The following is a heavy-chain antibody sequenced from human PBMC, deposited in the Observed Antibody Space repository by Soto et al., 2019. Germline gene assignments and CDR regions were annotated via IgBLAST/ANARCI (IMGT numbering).Heavy chain of an antibody. CDR3: ATDLRAAVRPGMDV. V-gene: IGHV1-69*01. Sequence: QVQLVQSGAEVKKPGSSVKVSCKASGGSFSSYAISWVRQAPGQGLEWMGGIIPIVGTGNYAQNFQGRVTITADESTSTAYMELSSLRSEDTAMYYCATDLRAAVRPGMDVGGQGTRVTVSS. D-gene: IGHD6-13*01. CDR2: IIPIVGTG. J-gene: IGHJ6*02. CDR1: GGSFSSYA.